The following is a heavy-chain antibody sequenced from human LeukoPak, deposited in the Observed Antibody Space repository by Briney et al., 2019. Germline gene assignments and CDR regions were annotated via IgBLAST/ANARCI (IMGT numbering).Heavy chain of an antibody. CDR2: IYPRDGST. Sequence: GASVKVSCKASGYTFTSNYIHWVRQAPGQGLGWMGMIYPRDGSTSYAQKFQGRVTVTRGTSTSTVHMELSGLRSEDTAVYYCARDQEGFDYWGQGTLVTVSS. J-gene: IGHJ4*02. V-gene: IGHV1-46*01. CDR3: ARDQEGFDY. CDR1: GYTFTSNY.